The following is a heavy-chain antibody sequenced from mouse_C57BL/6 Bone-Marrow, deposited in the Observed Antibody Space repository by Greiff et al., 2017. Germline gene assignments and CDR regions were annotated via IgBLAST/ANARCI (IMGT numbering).Heavy chain of an antibody. CDR2: ILPGSGST. J-gene: IGHJ1*03. Sequence: VQLQQSGAELMKPGASVKLSCKATGYTFTGYWIEWVKQRPGHGLEWIGVILPGSGSTNYNEKVKGKATFTAETASNTAYMQLSSLTTEDSAIYYCARSTLTVVATDWYFDFWGTGTTVTVSS. CDR1: GYTFTGYW. D-gene: IGHD1-1*01. CDR3: ARSTLTVVATDWYFDF. V-gene: IGHV1-9*01.